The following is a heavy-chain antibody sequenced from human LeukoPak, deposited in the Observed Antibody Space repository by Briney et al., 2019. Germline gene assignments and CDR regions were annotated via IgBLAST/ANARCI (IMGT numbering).Heavy chain of an antibody. CDR2: IIPILGIA. CDR3: ARSPSIVGATYFDY. D-gene: IGHD1-26*01. Sequence: GASVKVSCKASGGTFSSYAISWVRQAPGQGLEWMGRIIPILGIANYAQKFQGRVTITADKSTSTAYMELSSLRSEDTAVYYCARSPSIVGATYFDYWGQGTLVTVSS. V-gene: IGHV1-69*04. CDR1: GGTFSSYA. J-gene: IGHJ4*02.